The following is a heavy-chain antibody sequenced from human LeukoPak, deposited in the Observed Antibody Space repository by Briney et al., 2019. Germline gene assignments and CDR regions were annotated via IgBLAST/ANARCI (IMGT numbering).Heavy chain of an antibody. D-gene: IGHD4-11*01. V-gene: IGHV1-8*01. CDR1: GYTFTSYD. CDR3: VRGPSTVTTPYYFDY. CDR2: MNPNSGNT. J-gene: IGHJ4*02. Sequence: ASVKVSCKASGYTFTSYDINWVRQATGQGLEWMGWMNPNSGNTGYAQKFQGRVTMTRNTSISTVYMELSSLRSEDTAVYFCVRGPSTVTTPYYFDYWGQGTLVTVSS.